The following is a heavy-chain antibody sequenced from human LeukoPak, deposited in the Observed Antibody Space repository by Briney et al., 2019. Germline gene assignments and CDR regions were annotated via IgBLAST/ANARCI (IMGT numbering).Heavy chain of an antibody. J-gene: IGHJ4*02. CDR1: GFTFSRYW. CDR2: IKQDGSEK. D-gene: IGHD6-13*01. V-gene: IGHV3-7*01. Sequence: GGSLRLSCAASGFTFSRYWMSWVRQAPGKGLEWVANIKQDGSEKYYVDSVKGRFTIYRDNAKNSLYLQMNSLRAEDTAVYYCARDRVKDSSSWTDYWGQGTLVTVSS. CDR3: ARDRVKDSSSWTDY.